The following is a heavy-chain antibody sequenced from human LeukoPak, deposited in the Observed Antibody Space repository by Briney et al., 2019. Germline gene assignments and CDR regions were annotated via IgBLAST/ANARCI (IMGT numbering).Heavy chain of an antibody. D-gene: IGHD3-10*01. V-gene: IGHV4-59*01. CDR3: ARGNFFGYYFDS. CDR2: FYYSGST. Sequence: SETLSLTCTVSGGSISSYYWSWIRQPPGKGLEWIGYFYYSGSTNYNPSLKSQVTISVDTSKNQFSLKLSSVTAADTALYYCARGNFFGYYFDSWGQGTLVTVSS. J-gene: IGHJ4*02. CDR1: GGSISSYY.